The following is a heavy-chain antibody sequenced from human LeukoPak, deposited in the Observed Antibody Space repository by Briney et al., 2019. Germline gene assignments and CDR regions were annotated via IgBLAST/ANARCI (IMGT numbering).Heavy chain of an antibody. Sequence: GGSLRLSCAASGFTFSTYSMNWVRQAPGKGLEWVSVIYNGGSTYYADSVKGRFTISRDNSKNMLYLQMNSLRVEGTAVYYCARETFYSARDYDYYYGMDVWGQGTTVTVSS. CDR1: GFTFSTYS. V-gene: IGHV3-53*01. CDR3: ARETFYSARDYDYYYGMDV. D-gene: IGHD2/OR15-2a*01. J-gene: IGHJ6*02. CDR2: IYNGGST.